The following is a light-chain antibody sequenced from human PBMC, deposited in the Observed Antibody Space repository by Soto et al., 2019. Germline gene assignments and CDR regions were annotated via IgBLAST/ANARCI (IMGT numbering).Light chain of an antibody. V-gene: IGKV1-39*01. CDR3: QQSYTTATIT. CDR1: QSISRN. CDR2: AAS. J-gene: IGKJ5*01. Sequence: DIQMTQSPSSLSASVGDRVTITCRASQSISRNLNWYQHKPGKAPKLLIYAASSLQNGVPSRFSGGGPGTDFTLSISSLQPEDLGTYYCQQSYTTATITFGQGTRLEIK.